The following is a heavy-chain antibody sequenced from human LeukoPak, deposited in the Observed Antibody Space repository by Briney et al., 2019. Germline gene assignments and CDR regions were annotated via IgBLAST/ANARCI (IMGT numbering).Heavy chain of an antibody. D-gene: IGHD6-13*01. CDR3: ARAAKTIAAAGTRWFDP. V-gene: IGHV1-8*02. CDR1: GYTFTSYG. CDR2: MNPNSGNT. J-gene: IGHJ5*02. Sequence: AASVKVSCKASGYTFTSYGISWVRQATGQGLEWMGWMNPNSGNTGYAQKFQGRVTMTRNTSISTAYMELSSLRSEDTAVYYCARAAKTIAAAGTRWFDPWGQGTLVTVSS.